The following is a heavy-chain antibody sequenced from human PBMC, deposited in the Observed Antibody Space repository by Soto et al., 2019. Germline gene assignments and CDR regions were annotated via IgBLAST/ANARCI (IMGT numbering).Heavy chain of an antibody. Sequence: QVQLQESGPGLVKPSETLSLTCTVSGGSISSYYWSWIRQPPGKGLEWIGDISYSGSTNYNPSIKGRVTIAVDTSKNEFSLKLSSVPAADTAVYYCAREGLTGTIGLYYYYGMDVWGQGTTVTVSS. D-gene: IGHD1-7*01. CDR1: GGSISSYY. V-gene: IGHV4-59*01. CDR3: AREGLTGTIGLYYYYGMDV. J-gene: IGHJ6*02. CDR2: ISYSGST.